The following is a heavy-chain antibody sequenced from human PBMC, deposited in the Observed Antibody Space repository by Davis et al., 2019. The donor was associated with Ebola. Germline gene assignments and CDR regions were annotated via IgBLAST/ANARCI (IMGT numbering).Heavy chain of an antibody. J-gene: IGHJ4*02. CDR2: IHYRGST. Sequence: PSETLSLTCTVSGDSISGSRSYWGWIRQSPGKGLEWIASIHYRGSTDYNPSLKSRVTISVDTSTNHFSLNLRFVTAADTAVYYCARLGYCSSTSCYFDFCGQGTLVTVSS. CDR1: GDSISGSRSY. D-gene: IGHD2-2*01. CDR3: ARLGYCSSTSCYFDF. V-gene: IGHV4-39*02.